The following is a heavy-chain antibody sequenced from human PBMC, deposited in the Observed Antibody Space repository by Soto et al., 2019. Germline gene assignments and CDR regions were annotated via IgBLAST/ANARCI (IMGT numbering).Heavy chain of an antibody. D-gene: IGHD3-10*01. CDR3: ARTYGTGSLNWFDP. CDR1: GFTFSNYP. CDR2: ISSNGGST. J-gene: IGHJ5*02. Sequence: GGSLRLSCAASGFTFSNYPMHWVRQAPGKGLEYVSAISSNGGSTYYANSVKGKYTISRDNSKNTLYLQMGSLRGEDMAVYYCARTYGTGSLNWFDPWGQGTLVTVSS. V-gene: IGHV3-64*01.